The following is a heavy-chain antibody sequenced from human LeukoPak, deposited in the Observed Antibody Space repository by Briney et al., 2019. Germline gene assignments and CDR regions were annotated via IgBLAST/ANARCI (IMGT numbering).Heavy chain of an antibody. CDR1: GGSFSPYY. CDR3: ARDRTLYCSGGNCYSGGFDY. D-gene: IGHD2-15*01. J-gene: IGHJ4*02. Sequence: SETLSPTCSVSGGSFSPYYWSWIRQPPGKGLEWIGYFYDSGSTTYNPSLKSRVTISVDTSKNQFSLKMSSVTAADTAVYYCARDRTLYCSGGNCYSGGFDYWGQGTLVTVSS. V-gene: IGHV4-59*01. CDR2: FYDSGST.